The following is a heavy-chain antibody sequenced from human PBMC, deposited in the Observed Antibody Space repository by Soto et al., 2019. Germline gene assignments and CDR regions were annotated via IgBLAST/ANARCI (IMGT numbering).Heavy chain of an antibody. CDR1: GFTSSDYY. D-gene: IGHD2-15*01. J-gene: IGHJ4*02. CDR2: ISSSSNYT. V-gene: IGHV3-11*06. CDR3: ARDRCSGGSCPTFDY. Sequence: PGGSLRLSCAASGFTSSDYYINWIRQAPGKGLEWVSYISSSSNYTNYADSVKGRFTISRDNAKNSLYLQMNNLRAEDTAVYYCARDRCSGGSCPTFDYWGQGTLVTVSS.